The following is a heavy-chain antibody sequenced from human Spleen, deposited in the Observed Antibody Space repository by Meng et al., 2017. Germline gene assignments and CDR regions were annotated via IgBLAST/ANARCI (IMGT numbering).Heavy chain of an antibody. V-gene: IGHV4-4*02. D-gene: IGHD3-10*01. CDR2: IYHSGST. Sequence: QLPLQESGSGLVKPAGTLSLTCAVSGGSISSNNWWGWGRQPPGKGLEWIGEIYHSGSTNYNPSPKSRVTMSVDKSKNQFSLKLSSVTAADTAVYYCASQVFSGLNWFGPWGQGTLVTVSS. CDR3: ASQVFSGLNWFGP. J-gene: IGHJ5*02. CDR1: GGSISSNNW.